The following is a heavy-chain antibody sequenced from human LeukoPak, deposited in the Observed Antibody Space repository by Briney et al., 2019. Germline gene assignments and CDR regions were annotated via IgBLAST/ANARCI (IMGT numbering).Heavy chain of an antibody. J-gene: IGHJ4*02. CDR2: IYYSGST. V-gene: IGHV4-59*01. CDR1: GGSISSYY. CDR3: ARSCGGDCPFDY. D-gene: IGHD2-21*01. Sequence: PSETLSLTCTVSGGSISSYYWSWIRQPPGKGLVWVGYIYYSGSTNYNPSLKSRVTISVDTSKNQFSLKLSSVTAADTAVYYCARSCGGDCPFDYWGQGTLVTVSS.